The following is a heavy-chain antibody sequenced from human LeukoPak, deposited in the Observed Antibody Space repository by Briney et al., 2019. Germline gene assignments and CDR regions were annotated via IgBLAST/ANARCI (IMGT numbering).Heavy chain of an antibody. CDR3: AKDATPFNSVWDYFDS. V-gene: IGHV3-23*01. Sequence: PGGSLRLSCAVSGFTFSAYAMSWVRQAPGKGPEWVSSIGGGDDDRYYADSVEGRFTVTRDNCNNMVYLQLNSLRAEDTALYYCAKDATPFNSVWDYFDSWGQGTLVTVSS. CDR2: IGGGDDDR. D-gene: IGHD7-27*01. J-gene: IGHJ4*02. CDR1: GFTFSAYA.